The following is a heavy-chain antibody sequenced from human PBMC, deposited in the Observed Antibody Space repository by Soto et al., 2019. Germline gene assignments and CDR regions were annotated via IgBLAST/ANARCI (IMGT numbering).Heavy chain of an antibody. CDR3: AKGKVAAQYYYYYGMDV. Sequence: GGSLRLSCAAAGVTFSSYAMSWVRRAPGKGLEWVSAISGSGGSTYYADSVKGRFTISRDNSKNTLYLQMNSLRAEDTAVYYCAKGKVAAQYYYYYGMDVWGQGTTVTVSS. V-gene: IGHV3-23*01. D-gene: IGHD6-25*01. J-gene: IGHJ6*02. CDR1: GVTFSSYA. CDR2: ISGSGGST.